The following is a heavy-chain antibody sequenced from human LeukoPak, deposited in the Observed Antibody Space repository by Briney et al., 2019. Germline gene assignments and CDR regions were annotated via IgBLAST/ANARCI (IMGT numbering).Heavy chain of an antibody. D-gene: IGHD3-9*01. CDR3: ARALLTGYFRRLDYFDY. Sequence: PGGSLRLSCAASGFTFSSNYMSWVRQAPGKGLEWVSVIYSGGSTYYADSVKGRFTISRDNSKNTLYLQMNSLRAEDTAVYYCARALLTGYFRRLDYFDYWGQGTLVTVSS. CDR1: GFTFSSNY. CDR2: IYSGGST. J-gene: IGHJ4*02. V-gene: IGHV3-66*01.